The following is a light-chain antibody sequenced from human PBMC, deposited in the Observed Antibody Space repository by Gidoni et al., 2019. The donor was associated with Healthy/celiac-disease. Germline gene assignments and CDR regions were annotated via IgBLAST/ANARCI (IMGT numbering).Light chain of an antibody. V-gene: IGKV4-1*01. CDR1: QSVLYSSNNKNY. CDR2: WAS. Sequence: DIVMTQSPDSLAVSLGERATINCKSSQSVLYSSNNKNYLAWYQQKPGQPPKLLIYWASTRESGVPDRFSGSGSGTDLTLTISSLQAEDVAVYYCQQYYSTLPITFXQXTRLEIK. J-gene: IGKJ5*01. CDR3: QQYYSTLPIT.